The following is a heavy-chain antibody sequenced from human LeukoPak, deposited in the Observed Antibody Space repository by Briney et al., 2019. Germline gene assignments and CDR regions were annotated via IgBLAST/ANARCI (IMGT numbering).Heavy chain of an antibody. CDR3: ARDLGGPVSHYYDSSGYANDAFDI. CDR1: GGTFSSYA. CDR2: IIPIFGTA. J-gene: IGHJ3*02. V-gene: IGHV1-69*05. D-gene: IGHD3-22*01. Sequence: SVKVSCKASGGTFSSYAISCVRQAPGQGLEWMGRIIPIFGTANYAQKFQGRVTITTDESTSTAYMELSSLRSEDTAVYYCARDLGGPVSHYYDSSGYANDAFDIWGQGTMVTVSS.